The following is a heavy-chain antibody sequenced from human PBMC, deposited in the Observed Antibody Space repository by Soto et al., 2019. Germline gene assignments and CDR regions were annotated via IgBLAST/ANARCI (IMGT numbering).Heavy chain of an antibody. CDR3: ASPGYSSSWFSSWFDT. Sequence: ASVKVSCKASGGTFSSYAISWVRQAPGQGLEWRGGIIPIFGTANYAQKFQGRVTITADKSTSTAYMELSSLRSEDTAVCYCASPGYSSSWFSSWFDTWGQGTLVPVSS. V-gene: IGHV1-69*06. CDR1: GGTFSSYA. D-gene: IGHD6-13*01. CDR2: IIPIFGTA. J-gene: IGHJ5*02.